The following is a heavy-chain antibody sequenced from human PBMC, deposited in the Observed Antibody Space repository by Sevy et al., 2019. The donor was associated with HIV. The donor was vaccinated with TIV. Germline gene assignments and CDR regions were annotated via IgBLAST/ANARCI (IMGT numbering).Heavy chain of an antibody. CDR3: ARPSGGDPPYYYYYMDV. V-gene: IGHV3-30-3*01. D-gene: IGHD2-21*01. CDR1: GFTFSSYA. CDR2: ISYDGSNK. J-gene: IGHJ6*03. Sequence: GGSLRLSCAASGFTFSSYAMHWVRQAPGKGLEWVAVISYDGSNKYYADSVKGRFTISRDNSKNTQYLQMNSLRAEDTAVYYCARPSGGDPPYYYYYMDVWGKGTTVTVSS.